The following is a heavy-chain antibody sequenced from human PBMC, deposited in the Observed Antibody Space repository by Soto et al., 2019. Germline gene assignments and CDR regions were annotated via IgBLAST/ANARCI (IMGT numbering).Heavy chain of an antibody. CDR2: FYHGGRT. V-gene: IGHV4-39*07. CDR1: GGSISSSSYY. Sequence: SETLSLTCTVSGGSISSSSYYWGWIRQPPGKGLEWIGTFYHGGRTFFNSSLKSRVTISVDTSRNQFSLKLTSVTAADTAVYFCARTDWGSYRQIDSWGQGALVTVSS. CDR3: ARTDWGSYRQIDS. D-gene: IGHD3-16*02. J-gene: IGHJ4*02.